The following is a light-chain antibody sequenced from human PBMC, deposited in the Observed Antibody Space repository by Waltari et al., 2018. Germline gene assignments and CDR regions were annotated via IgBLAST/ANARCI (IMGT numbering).Light chain of an antibody. CDR3: QQLNIYPHT. J-gene: IGKJ2*01. CDR2: AAS. V-gene: IGKV1-9*01. CDR1: QGISSY. Sequence: DIQLTQSPSFLSASVGDRVTITCRASQGISSYLAWYQQRPGTAPKLLISAASTLQSGVPSGFSGSGSGTEFTLTISSLQPEDFATYYCQQLNIYPHTFGQGTKLEI.